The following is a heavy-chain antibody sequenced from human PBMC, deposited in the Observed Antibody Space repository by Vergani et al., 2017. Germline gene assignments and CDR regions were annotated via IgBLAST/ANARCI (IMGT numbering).Heavy chain of an antibody. CDR3: ARGRSMYYRLPTRFDP. CDR2: INHSGST. Sequence: QVQLQQWGAGLLKPSETLSLTCAVYGGSFSGYYWSWIRQPPGKGLEWIGEINHSGSTNYNPSLKSRVTISVDTSKNHFTLKLSSVTAADTAVYYCARGRSMYYRLPTRFDPWGQGTLVTVSS. CDR1: GGSFSGYY. D-gene: IGHD3-10*01. J-gene: IGHJ5*02. V-gene: IGHV4-34*01.